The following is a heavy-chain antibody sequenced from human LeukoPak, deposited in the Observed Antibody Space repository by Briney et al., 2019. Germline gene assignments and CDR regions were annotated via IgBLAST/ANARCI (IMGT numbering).Heavy chain of an antibody. CDR2: ITGGGDT. V-gene: IGHV3-23*01. CDR1: GFTFSRHG. CDR3: AKGTISSAAGLDY. D-gene: IGHD2-2*01. J-gene: IGHJ4*02. Sequence: PGGSLRLSCAASGFTFSRHGMSWVRLAPGKGLEWVSSITGGGDTYYADSVKGRFTVSRDNSKSTLYLQVNSLRAEDTAVFYCAKGTISSAAGLDYWGQGTLVTVSS.